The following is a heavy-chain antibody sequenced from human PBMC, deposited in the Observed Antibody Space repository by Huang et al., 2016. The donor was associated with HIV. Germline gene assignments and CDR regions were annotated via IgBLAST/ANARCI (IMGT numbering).Heavy chain of an antibody. CDR3: ARRQGSGYYFYFDY. Sequence: QLQLQESGPGLVKPSDTLSLNCTISGGSIKSRNYYWGWVRQAPGKGLEWIGDSCDSGSPYYNPSLRSRVSLSVDTSKNQVTLKVNAVIAADTAFYYCARRQGSGYYFYFDYWGRGIPVTVSA. CDR2: SCDSGSP. V-gene: IGHV4-39*01. CDR1: GGSIKSRNYY. J-gene: IGHJ4*02. D-gene: IGHD3-22*01.